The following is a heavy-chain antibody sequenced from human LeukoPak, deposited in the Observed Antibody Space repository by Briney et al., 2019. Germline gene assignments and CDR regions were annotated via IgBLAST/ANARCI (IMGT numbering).Heavy chain of an antibody. CDR1: GYTFTSYD. D-gene: IGHD3-3*01. CDR2: MNPNSGNT. CDR3: ARDRGRNTIFGVVITYNWFDP. J-gene: IGHJ5*02. Sequence: GASVKVSCKASGYTFTSYDINWVRQATGQGLEWMGWMNPNSGNTGYAQKFQGRVTMTGNTSISTAYMELSSLRSEDTAVYYCARDRGRNTIFGVVITYNWFDPWGQGTLVTVSS. V-gene: IGHV1-8*01.